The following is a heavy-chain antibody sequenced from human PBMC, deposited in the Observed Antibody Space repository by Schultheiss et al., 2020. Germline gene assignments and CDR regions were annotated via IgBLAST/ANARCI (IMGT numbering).Heavy chain of an antibody. J-gene: IGHJ4*02. Sequence: GESLKISCAASRFTFSSYSMNWVRQAPGKGLEWVSGINWNGGSTGYADSVKGRFTISRDNAKNSLYLQMNSLRAEDTAVYYCARDADSYGSDYWGQGTLVTVSS. D-gene: IGHD5-18*01. V-gene: IGHV3-20*04. CDR3: ARDADSYGSDY. CDR2: INWNGGST. CDR1: RFTFSSYS.